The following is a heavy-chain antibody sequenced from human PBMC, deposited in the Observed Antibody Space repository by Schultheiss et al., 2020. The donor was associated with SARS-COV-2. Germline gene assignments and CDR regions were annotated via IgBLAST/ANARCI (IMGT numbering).Heavy chain of an antibody. D-gene: IGHD6-19*01. CDR2: ISSSSSYI. Sequence: GGSLRLSCAASGFTFSSYSMNWVRQAPGKGLEWVSSISSSSSYIYYADSVKGRFTISRDNSKNTLYLQMNSLRAEDTAVYYCARVPEAVAGTEWGQGTLVTVSS. CDR1: GFTFSSYS. J-gene: IGHJ4*02. V-gene: IGHV3-21*04. CDR3: ARVPEAVAGTE.